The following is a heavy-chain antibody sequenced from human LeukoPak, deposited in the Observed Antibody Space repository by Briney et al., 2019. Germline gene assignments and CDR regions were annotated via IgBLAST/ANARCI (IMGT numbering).Heavy chain of an antibody. V-gene: IGHV4-59*08. CDR2: IYYSGST. D-gene: IGHD2-2*01. CDR3: ARHQGRGYCSSTSCYLGNWFDP. Sequence: KSSETLSLTCTVSGGSISSYYWSWIRQPPGEGLEWIGYIYYSGSTNYNPSLKSRVTISVDTSKNQFSLKLSSVTAADTAVYYCARHQGRGYCSSTSCYLGNWFDPWGQGTLVTVSS. J-gene: IGHJ5*02. CDR1: GGSISSYY.